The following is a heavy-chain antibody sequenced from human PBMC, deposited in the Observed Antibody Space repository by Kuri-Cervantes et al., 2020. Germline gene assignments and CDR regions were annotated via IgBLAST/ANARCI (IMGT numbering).Heavy chain of an antibody. CDR2: INHSGST. CDR3: AREAYYYDSSGYYPHYYYMDV. J-gene: IGHJ6*03. D-gene: IGHD3-22*01. V-gene: IGHV4-34*01. Sequence: ESLKISCAVYGGSFSGYYWSWIRQPPGKGLEWIGEINHSGSTNYNPSLKSRVTISVDTSKHQFSLKLSSVTAADTAVYYCAREAYYYDSSGYYPHYYYMDVWGKGTTVTVSS. CDR1: GGSFSGYY.